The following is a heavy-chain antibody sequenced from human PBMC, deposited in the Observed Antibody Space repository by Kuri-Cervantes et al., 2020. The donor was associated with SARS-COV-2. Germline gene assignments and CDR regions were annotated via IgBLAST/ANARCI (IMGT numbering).Heavy chain of an antibody. CDR2: INPNSGGT. V-gene: IGHV1-2*02. J-gene: IGHJ4*02. D-gene: IGHD2-15*01. Sequence: ASVKVSCKASGYTFTGYYMHWVRQAPGQGLEWMGWINPNSGGTNYAQKFQGRVTMTRDTSISTAYMELSRLRSDDTAVYHCARDSKTGYCSGGSCHPNDYWGQGTLVTVSS. CDR1: GYTFTGYY. CDR3: ARDSKTGYCSGGSCHPNDY.